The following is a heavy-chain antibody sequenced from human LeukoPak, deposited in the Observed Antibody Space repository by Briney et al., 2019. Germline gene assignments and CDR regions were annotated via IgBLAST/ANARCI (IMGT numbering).Heavy chain of an antibody. CDR3: TASRKDY. CDR2: IKSKADGETT. J-gene: IGHJ4*02. Sequence: GGSLRLSCAASGFTFSNYAMSWVRQAPGKGLEWVGRIKSKADGETTDYAAPVKGRFTISRDDSKNTLYLQMNSLRTGDTAVYYCTASRKDYWGQGTLVTVSS. CDR1: GFTFSNYA. V-gene: IGHV3-15*01.